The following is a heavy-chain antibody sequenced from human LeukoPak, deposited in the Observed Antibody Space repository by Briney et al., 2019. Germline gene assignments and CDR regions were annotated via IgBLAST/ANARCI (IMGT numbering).Heavy chain of an antibody. CDR2: IYYSGST. CDR1: GGSISSYY. Sequence: SETLSLTCTVSGGSISSYYWSWIRQPPGKGLEWIGYIYYSGSTNYNPSLKSRVTISVDTSKNHFSLKLSSVTAADTAVYYCARNGIWSGYYLDYWGQGTLVTVSS. V-gene: IGHV4-59*01. D-gene: IGHD3-3*01. CDR3: ARNGIWSGYYLDY. J-gene: IGHJ4*02.